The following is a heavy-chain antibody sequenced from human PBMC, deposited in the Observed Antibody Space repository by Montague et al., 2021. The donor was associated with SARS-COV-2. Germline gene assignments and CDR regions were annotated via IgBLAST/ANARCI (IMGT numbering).Heavy chain of an antibody. CDR2: IYHSGST. CDR1: GYSISSGYY. J-gene: IGHJ6*02. V-gene: IGHV4-38-2*02. CDR3: AVNSNYYYYGMDV. D-gene: IGHD4-11*01. Sequence: SETLSLTCTVSGYSISSGYYWGWIRQPPGKGLKWIGSIYHSGSTYYNPSLKSRVTISVDTSKNQFSLKLSSVTAADTAVYYCAVNSNYYYYGMDVWGQGTTVTVSS.